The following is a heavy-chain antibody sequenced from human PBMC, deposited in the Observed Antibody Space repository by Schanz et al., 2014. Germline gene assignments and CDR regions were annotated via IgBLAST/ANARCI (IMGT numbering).Heavy chain of an antibody. D-gene: IGHD3-3*01. CDR2: IWYDGNNK. J-gene: IGHJ4*02. V-gene: IGHV3-33*06. Sequence: VQLLESGGRLVQPGRSLRLSCAASGFAFNNYGMHWVRQAPGKGLEWVAIIWYDGNNKKYADSVKGRFTISRDNFKNTLYLQMNSLRSEDTAVYYCAKDVDFWSGYYLDYWGQGTLVTVSS. CDR1: GFAFNNYG. CDR3: AKDVDFWSGYYLDY.